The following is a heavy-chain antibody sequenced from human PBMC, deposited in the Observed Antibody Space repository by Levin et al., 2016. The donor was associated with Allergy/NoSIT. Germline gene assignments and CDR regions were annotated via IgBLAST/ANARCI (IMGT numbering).Heavy chain of an antibody. Sequence: VRQAPGKGLEWVANIKQDGSEKYYVDSVKGRFTISRDNAKNSLYLQMNSLRAEDTAVYYCARDKVLGYWGQGTLVTVSS. CDR2: IKQDGSEK. J-gene: IGHJ4*02. D-gene: IGHD3-10*01. CDR3: ARDKVLGY. V-gene: IGHV3-7*01.